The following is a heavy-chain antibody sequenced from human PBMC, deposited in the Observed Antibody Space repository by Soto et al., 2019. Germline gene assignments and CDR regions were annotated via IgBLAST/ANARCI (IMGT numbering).Heavy chain of an antibody. CDR2: IYHSGST. V-gene: IGHV4-30-2*01. Sequence: PSETLSLTCAVSGGSISRGGYSWSWIRQPPGKGLEWIGYIYHSGSTYYNPSLKSRVTISVDRSKSQFSLKLSSVTAADTAVYYCDRVPDRWGQGTRVTVSS. CDR1: GGSISRGGYS. J-gene: IGHJ5*02. CDR3: DRVPDR.